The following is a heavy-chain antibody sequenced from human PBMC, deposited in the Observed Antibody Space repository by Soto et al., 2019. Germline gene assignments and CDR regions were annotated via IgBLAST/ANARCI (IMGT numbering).Heavy chain of an antibody. CDR2: IIPIFGSV. V-gene: IGHV1-69*13. CDR1: GGTFSNYA. Sequence: GASVKVSCKASGGTFSNYAITWVRQAPGQGLEWLGRIIPIFGSVTFAQKFQGRITLTADESTTTVYMELSSLRSDDTAVYYCAKDGGKDGYFGNWFDFWGQGPQVTVSS. CDR3: AKDGGKDGYFGNWFDF. D-gene: IGHD5-12*01. J-gene: IGHJ5*01.